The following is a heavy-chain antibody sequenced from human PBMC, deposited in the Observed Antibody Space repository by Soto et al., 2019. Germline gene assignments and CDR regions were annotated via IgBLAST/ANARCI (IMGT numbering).Heavy chain of an antibody. CDR3: ARVLSKYCSGGDCYYYYGMDV. CDR2: IFYSGST. J-gene: IGHJ6*02. D-gene: IGHD2-21*02. CDR1: GGSISSGDYY. V-gene: IGHV4-30-4*01. Sequence: SETLSLTCTVSGGSISSGDYYWSWIRQPPGKGLEWIGYIFYSGSTYYNPSLKSRVTISVHTSKNQFSLKLSSVIAADTAVYYCARVLSKYCSGGDCYYYYGMDVWGQGTTVTVSS.